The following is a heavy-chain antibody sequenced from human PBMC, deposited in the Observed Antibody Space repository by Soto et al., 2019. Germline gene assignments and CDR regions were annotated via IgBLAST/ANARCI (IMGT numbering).Heavy chain of an antibody. V-gene: IGHV3-23*01. CDR2: MSGSGGYT. CDR1: GFTFSSYA. Sequence: EVQLLESGGGLVQPGGSLRLSCAASGFTFSSYAMSWVRQAPGKGLKWVSTMSGSGGYTYYADSVEGRFAISRDNSKNTLYLQMADLRAEDTAVYYCATVRFCTSTSCYGREGGFWGQGTLVTVSS. J-gene: IGHJ4*02. CDR3: ATVRFCTSTSCYGREGGF. D-gene: IGHD2-2*01.